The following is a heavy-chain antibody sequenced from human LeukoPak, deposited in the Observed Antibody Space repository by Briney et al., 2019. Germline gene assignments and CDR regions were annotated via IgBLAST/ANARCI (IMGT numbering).Heavy chain of an antibody. CDR1: GFSFTSYW. CDR3: ARLRYDSGDDRGFRPTWMYYYGMDV. J-gene: IGHJ6*02. D-gene: IGHD5-12*01. Sequence: GGSLKISCKGSGFSFTSYWISWVRQMPGKGLEWMGRIDPSDSYTNYSPSFQGHVTISADKSISTAYLQWSSLKASDTAMYYCARLRYDSGDDRGFRPTWMYYYGMDVWGQGTTVTVSS. CDR2: IDPSDSYT. V-gene: IGHV5-10-1*01.